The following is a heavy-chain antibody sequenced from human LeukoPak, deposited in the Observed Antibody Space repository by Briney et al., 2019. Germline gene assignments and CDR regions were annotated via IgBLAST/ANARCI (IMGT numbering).Heavy chain of an antibody. CDR2: INPNSGGT. Sequence: ASVKISCKASGYTFTDYYMHWVRQAPGQGLEWMGWINPNSGGTNYAQKLQGRVTMTTDTSTSTAYMELRSLRSDDTAVYYCARDLGRYCSSTSCYAGWFDPWGQGTLVTVSS. CDR1: GYTFTDYY. CDR3: ARDLGRYCSSTSCYAGWFDP. J-gene: IGHJ5*02. V-gene: IGHV1-2*02. D-gene: IGHD2-2*01.